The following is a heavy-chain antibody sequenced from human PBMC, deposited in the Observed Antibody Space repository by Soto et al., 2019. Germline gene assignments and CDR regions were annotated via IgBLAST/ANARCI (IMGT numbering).Heavy chain of an antibody. CDR1: GGSISSYY. V-gene: IGHV4-59*01. Sequence: PSETLSLTCTVSGGSISSYYWSWIRQPPGKGLEWIGYIYYSGSTNYNPSLKSRVTISVDTSKNQFSLKLSSVTAADTAVYYCGRGVTAMVPWGQGTLVTVSS. CDR2: IYYSGST. J-gene: IGHJ5*02. CDR3: GRGVTAMVP. D-gene: IGHD5-18*01.